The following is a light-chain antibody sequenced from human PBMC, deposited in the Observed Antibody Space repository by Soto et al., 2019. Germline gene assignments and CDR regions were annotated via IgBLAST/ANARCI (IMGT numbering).Light chain of an antibody. V-gene: IGKV1-5*03. CDR2: KAS. J-gene: IGKJ1*01. CDR3: QQYNSMGT. Sequence: DIQMTQSPSTLSASLGDRVTITCRASQSISSWLAWFQQKPGKAPKLLIYKASTLERGVPSRFSGSGSRTEFTLTISSLQPDDFATYYCQQYNSMGTFGQGTKVEIK. CDR1: QSISSW.